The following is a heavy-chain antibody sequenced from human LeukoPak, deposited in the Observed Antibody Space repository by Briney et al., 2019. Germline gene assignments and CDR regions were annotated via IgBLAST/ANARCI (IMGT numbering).Heavy chain of an antibody. CDR2: IKQDGSEK. CDR1: GFTFSSYW. Sequence: GGSLRLSCAASGFTFSSYWMSWVRQAPGKGLEWVANIKQDGSEKYYVDSVKGRFTISRDNAENSLYLQMNSLRAEDTAVYYCARVGLRYFDWFAFDIWGQGTMVTVSS. J-gene: IGHJ3*02. V-gene: IGHV3-7*01. CDR3: ARVGLRYFDWFAFDI. D-gene: IGHD3-9*01.